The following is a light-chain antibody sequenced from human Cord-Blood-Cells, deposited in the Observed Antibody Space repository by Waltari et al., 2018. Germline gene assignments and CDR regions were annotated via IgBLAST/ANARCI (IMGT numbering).Light chain of an antibody. CDR1: SSDVGGYNY. J-gene: IGLJ3*02. CDR2: DVS. V-gene: IGLV2-14*01. Sequence: QSALTQPAYVSGSPGQSITISCTGTSSDVGGYNYVSWYQQHPGKAPKLMIYDVSKRPSGVSNRFSGSKSGNTASLTISGLQAEDEADYYCSSYTSSSRVFGGGTKLTVL. CDR3: SSYTSSSRV.